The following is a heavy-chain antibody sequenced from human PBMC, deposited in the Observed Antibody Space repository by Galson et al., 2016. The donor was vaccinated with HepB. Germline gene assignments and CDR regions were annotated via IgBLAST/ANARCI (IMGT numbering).Heavy chain of an antibody. J-gene: IGHJ3*02. D-gene: IGHD4-17*01. CDR1: GGTFSSYA. CDR2: IIPIFGTA. V-gene: IGHV1-69*13. Sequence: SVKVSCKASGGTFSSYAISWVRQAPGQGLELMGGIIPIFGTAHYAQKFQGRVTITADESTSTAYMELSSLRSEDTAVYYCARTDDDGDYPWAFDIWGQGTMVTVSS. CDR3: ARTDDDGDYPWAFDI.